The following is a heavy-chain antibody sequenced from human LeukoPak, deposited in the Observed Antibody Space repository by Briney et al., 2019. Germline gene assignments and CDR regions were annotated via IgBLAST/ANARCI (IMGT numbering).Heavy chain of an antibody. Sequence: PGGSLTLSCAASGFTFSSYWMHWVRQAPGKGLVWVSRINNDGSGSNYADSVKGRFTISRDNAKNTLYLQMNSLRAEDTALYYCARGYFGPFDPWGQGTLVTVSS. V-gene: IGHV3-74*01. J-gene: IGHJ5*02. CDR2: INNDGSGS. D-gene: IGHD2/OR15-2a*01. CDR3: ARGYFGPFDP. CDR1: GFTFSSYW.